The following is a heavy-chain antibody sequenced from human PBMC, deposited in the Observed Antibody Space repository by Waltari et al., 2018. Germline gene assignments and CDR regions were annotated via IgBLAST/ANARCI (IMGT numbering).Heavy chain of an antibody. D-gene: IGHD6-19*01. Sequence: QVQLQESGPGLVKPSQTLSLTCTVPGGSISSGGYYWSWIRQHPGKGLEWIGYIYYSGSTYYNPSLKSRVTISVDTSKNQFSLKLSSVTAADTALYYCARYYSSGWYDVADWGQGTLVTVSS. V-gene: IGHV4-31*03. CDR2: IYYSGST. CDR1: GGSISSGGYY. CDR3: ARYYSSGWYDVAD. J-gene: IGHJ4*02.